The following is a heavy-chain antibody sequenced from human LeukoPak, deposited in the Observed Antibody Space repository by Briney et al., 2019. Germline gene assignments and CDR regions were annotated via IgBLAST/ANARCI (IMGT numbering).Heavy chain of an antibody. Sequence: GGSLRLSCAASGFTVKDNFMSWVRQAPGKGLEWVSGIHWNDDSTVYADSVKGRFTISRDNAKNSLYLQMNSLRAEDTALYHCARNRGSAYYQYYFDYWGQGTLVTVSS. CDR3: ARNRGSAYYQYYFDY. J-gene: IGHJ4*02. V-gene: IGHV3-20*01. CDR2: IHWNDDST. D-gene: IGHD3-3*01. CDR1: GFTVKDNF.